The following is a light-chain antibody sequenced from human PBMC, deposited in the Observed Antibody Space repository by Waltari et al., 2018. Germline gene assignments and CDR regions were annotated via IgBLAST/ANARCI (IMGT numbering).Light chain of an antibody. Sequence: EIVLTPSPGTLSLSPGERATLSCRASQSVSSSYLAWYQQKPGQAPRLPIYGASSRATGIPDRFSGSGSGTDFTLTISRLEPEDFAVYYCQQYGSSFTFGPGTKVDIK. CDR3: QQYGSSFT. CDR2: GAS. V-gene: IGKV3-20*01. J-gene: IGKJ3*01. CDR1: QSVSSSY.